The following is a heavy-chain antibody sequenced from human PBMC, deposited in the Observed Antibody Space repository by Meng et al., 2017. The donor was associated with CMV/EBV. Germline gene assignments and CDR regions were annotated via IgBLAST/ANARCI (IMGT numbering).Heavy chain of an antibody. CDR2: IRYDGSNK. CDR3: AKEDTVATRDYYYGMDV. J-gene: IGHJ6*02. D-gene: IGHD5-12*01. CDR1: GFTFSSYG. V-gene: IGHV3-30*02. Sequence: GESLKISCAVSGFTFSSYGMHWVRQAPGKGLEWVAFIRYDGSNKYYADSVKGRFTISRDNSKNTLYLQMNSLRAEDTAVYYCAKEDTVATRDYYYGMDVWGQGTTVTVSS.